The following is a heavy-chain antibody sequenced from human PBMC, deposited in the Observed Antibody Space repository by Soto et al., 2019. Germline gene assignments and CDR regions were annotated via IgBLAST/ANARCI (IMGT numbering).Heavy chain of an antibody. Sequence: QITLKESGPTLVKPTQTLTLTCTFSGFSLSTNGVALGWIRQPPGQALEWLALVYWDDDKRYSPSLKSRLTITQDTSKNQVVLTMTNMHPVDTATYYCAHLLVSTLDFDSWGQGTLVTVSS. J-gene: IGHJ4*02. CDR2: VYWDDDK. V-gene: IGHV2-5*02. D-gene: IGHD2-8*02. CDR1: GFSLSTNGVA. CDR3: AHLLVSTLDFDS.